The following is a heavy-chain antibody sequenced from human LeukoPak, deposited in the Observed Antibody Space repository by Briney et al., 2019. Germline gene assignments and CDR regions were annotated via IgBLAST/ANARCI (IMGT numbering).Heavy chain of an antibody. CDR2: IYYSGST. V-gene: IGHV4-59*01. CDR1: GGSISSYY. CDR3: ARENECGYDFWSGHQGFCMDV. J-gene: IGHJ6*03. Sequence: SETLSLTCTVSGGSISSYYWSWIRQPPGKGLEWIGYIYYSGSTNYNPSLKSRVTISVDTSKNQFSLKLSSVTAADTAVYYCARENECGYDFWSGHQGFCMDVWGKGTTVTVSS. D-gene: IGHD3-3*01.